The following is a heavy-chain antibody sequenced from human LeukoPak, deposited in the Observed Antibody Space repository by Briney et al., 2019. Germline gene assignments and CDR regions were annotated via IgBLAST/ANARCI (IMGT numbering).Heavy chain of an antibody. Sequence: PGGSLRLSCAASGFTFSSYAMSWARQAPGKGLEWVSVIRGSGGSTYYADSVKGRVTISRDNSKNTLYLQMKSLRAEDTAVYYCAKGGTGSTDWFDPWGQGTLVTVSS. CDR1: GFTFSSYA. V-gene: IGHV3-23*01. CDR2: IRGSGGST. J-gene: IGHJ5*02. CDR3: AKGGTGSTDWFDP. D-gene: IGHD1-7*01.